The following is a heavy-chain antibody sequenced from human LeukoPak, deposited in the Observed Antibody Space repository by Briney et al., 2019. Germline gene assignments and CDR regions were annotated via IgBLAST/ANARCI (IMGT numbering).Heavy chain of an antibody. V-gene: IGHV3-15*01. CDR2: IKSKTDGGTT. Sequence: GGSLRLSCAASGFTFSSYAMSWVRQAPGKGLEWVGRIKSKTDGGTTDYAAPVKGRFTISRDDSKNTLYLQMNSLKTEDTAVYYCTTSGYYYGSGSYYANDYWGQGTLVTVSS. CDR1: GFTFSSYA. D-gene: IGHD3-10*01. J-gene: IGHJ4*02. CDR3: TTSGYYYGSGSYYANDY.